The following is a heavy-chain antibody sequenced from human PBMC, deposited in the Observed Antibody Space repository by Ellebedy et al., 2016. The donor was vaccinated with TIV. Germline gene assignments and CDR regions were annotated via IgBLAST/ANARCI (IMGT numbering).Heavy chain of an antibody. Sequence: SESLSLTCAVYGGSLSGYYWSWIRQSPGKGLEWIGEIDRYGIIKYNPSLKSRVTIAVDTSKNHFSLDLMSVTAADTAVYYCAAWTEKHSTRFYLAFDVWGHGTVVTVSS. J-gene: IGHJ3*01. V-gene: IGHV4-34*01. CDR3: AAWTEKHSTRFYLAFDV. CDR2: IDRYGII. CDR1: GGSLSGYY. D-gene: IGHD2/OR15-2a*01.